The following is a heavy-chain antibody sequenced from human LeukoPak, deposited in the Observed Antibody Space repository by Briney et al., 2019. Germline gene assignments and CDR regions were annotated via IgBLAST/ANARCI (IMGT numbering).Heavy chain of an antibody. J-gene: IGHJ4*02. V-gene: IGHV1-69*13. D-gene: IGHD4-11*01. CDR3: ARGSPPTSSDYSNHWYFDY. CDR1: GGTFSSYA. Sequence: ASVKVSCKASGGTFSSYAISWVRQAPGQGLEWMGGIIPIFGTANYAQKFQGRVTITADESTSTAYMELSSLRSEDTAVYYCARGSPPTSSDYSNHWYFDYWGQGTLVTVSS. CDR2: IIPIFGTA.